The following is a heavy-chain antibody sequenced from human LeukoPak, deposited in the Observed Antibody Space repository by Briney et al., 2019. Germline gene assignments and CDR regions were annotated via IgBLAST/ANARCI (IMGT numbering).Heavy chain of an antibody. D-gene: IGHD3-10*01. J-gene: IGHJ4*02. Sequence: GGSLRLSCAASGFTFSSYAMSWVRQAPGKGLEWVSAISGSGGSTYYADSVKGRFTISRDNSKDTLYLQMNSLRAEDTAVYYCAISTGGLLWFGEPYGGFDYWGQGTLVTVSS. V-gene: IGHV3-23*01. CDR2: ISGSGGST. CDR3: AISTGGLLWFGEPYGGFDY. CDR1: GFTFSSYA.